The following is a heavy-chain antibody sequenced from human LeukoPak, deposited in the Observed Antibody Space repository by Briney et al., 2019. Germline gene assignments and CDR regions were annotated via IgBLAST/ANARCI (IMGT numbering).Heavy chain of an antibody. CDR2: ISHDGSNK. CDR1: GFTFSSYG. D-gene: IGHD3-22*01. J-gene: IGHJ6*02. CDR3: AKDGYDSSGYYYTYYYGMDV. V-gene: IGHV3-30*18. Sequence: PGGSLRLSCAASGFTFSSYGMHWVRQAPGKGLEWVAVISHDGSNKYYADSVKGRFTISRDNSKNTLYLQMNSLRAEDTAVYYCAKDGYDSSGYYYTYYYGMDVWGQGTTVTVSS.